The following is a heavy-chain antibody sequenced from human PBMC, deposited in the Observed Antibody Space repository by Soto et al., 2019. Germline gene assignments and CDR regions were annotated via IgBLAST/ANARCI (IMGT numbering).Heavy chain of an antibody. D-gene: IGHD6-19*01. CDR2: MNPNSGNT. CDR1: GYTFTSYD. Sequence: ASVKVSCKASGYTFTSYDINWVRQATGQGLEWMGWMNPNSGNTGYAQKFQGRVTMTRNTSISTAYMELSSLTSEDTAVYYCAITPGWFAGMAVWGQGTTVTVSS. CDR3: AITPGWFAGMAV. V-gene: IGHV1-8*01. J-gene: IGHJ6*02.